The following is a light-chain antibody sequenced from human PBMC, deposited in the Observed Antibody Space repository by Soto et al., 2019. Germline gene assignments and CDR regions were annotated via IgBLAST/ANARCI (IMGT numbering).Light chain of an antibody. CDR2: EVS. Sequence: QSALTQPPSASGSPGQSVTISCTGTSSDVGGYNYVSWYQQHPGNAPKLMIYEVSKRPSGVPDRFSGSKSGNTASLTVSGLQAEDEADYYCTSYAGSNKYVLFGGGTKLTV. V-gene: IGLV2-8*01. CDR1: SSDVGGYNY. J-gene: IGLJ2*01. CDR3: TSYAGSNKYVL.